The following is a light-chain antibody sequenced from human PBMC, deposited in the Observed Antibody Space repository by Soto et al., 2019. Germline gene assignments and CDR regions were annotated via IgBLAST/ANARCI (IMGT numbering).Light chain of an antibody. Sequence: DIPMTQSPSSLSASVGDRVSITCRASQSISTYLNWYQQKPGKVPRLLIYAASSLQSGVPSRFSGSGSGTDFTLTISSLQPEDFATYYCQQYYSYPLTFGQGTKLEIK. V-gene: IGKV1-39*01. CDR3: QQYYSYPLT. CDR2: AAS. CDR1: QSISTY. J-gene: IGKJ2*01.